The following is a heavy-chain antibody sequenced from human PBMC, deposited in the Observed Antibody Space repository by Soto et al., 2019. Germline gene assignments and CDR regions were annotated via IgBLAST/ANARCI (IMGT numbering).Heavy chain of an antibody. CDR2: ISGNGDTI. CDR1: GFTLSSYA. CDR3: AKDGYFDLSTAPGYFYYGLDV. D-gene: IGHD3-9*01. J-gene: IGHJ6*02. V-gene: IGHV3-23*01. Sequence: GGSLRLSCAASGFTLSSYAMTWARQAPGKGLEWVSVISGNGDTIYYADSVKGRFTISRDNSKNTLFLQMDSLRAEDTAVYFCAKDGYFDLSTAPGYFYYGLDVWGQGPKVTVYS.